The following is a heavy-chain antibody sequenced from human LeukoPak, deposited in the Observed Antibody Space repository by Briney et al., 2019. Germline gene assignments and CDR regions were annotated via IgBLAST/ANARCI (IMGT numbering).Heavy chain of an antibody. CDR2: ISGSGGST. V-gene: IGHV3-23*01. D-gene: IGHD4-17*01. CDR3: AKGETTVTAAAYYYYGMDV. J-gene: IGHJ6*02. Sequence: GGSLRLSCAASGFTFSSYATSWVRQAPGKGLEWVSAISGSGGSTYYADSVKGRFTISRDNSKNTLYLQMNSLRAEDTAVYYCAKGETTVTAAAYYYYGMDVWGQGTTVTVSS. CDR1: GFTFSSYA.